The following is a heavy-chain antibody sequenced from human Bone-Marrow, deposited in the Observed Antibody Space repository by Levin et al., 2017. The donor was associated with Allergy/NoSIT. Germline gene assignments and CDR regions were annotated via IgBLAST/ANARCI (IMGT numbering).Heavy chain of an antibody. CDR2: IYYTGST. D-gene: IGHD3-10*01. V-gene: IGHV4-4*02. CDR1: GASITSSDW. Sequence: NPGGSLRLSCAVSGASITSSDWWSWVRQPPGKGLEWLGEIYYTGSTKYNPSFKSRLTISVDNSNNRFSLRLTSVTAADTAVYYCARGVPSDYWGQGTLVTVSS. J-gene: IGHJ4*02. CDR3: ARGVPSDY.